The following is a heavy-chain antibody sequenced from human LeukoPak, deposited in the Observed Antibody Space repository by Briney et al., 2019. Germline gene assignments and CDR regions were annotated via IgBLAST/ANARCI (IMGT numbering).Heavy chain of an antibody. J-gene: IGHJ4*02. D-gene: IGHD5-12*01. CDR3: AKEVATDSGYDVPSDY. Sequence: GGSLRLSCEASGFTFEDYEMSWFRQAPGKGPEWILYISATGNTKYYADSVRGRFSISRDNAKSSLYLQMSTLRVEDTAVYYCAKEVATDSGYDVPSDYWGQGILVTASS. V-gene: IGHV3-11*01. CDR1: GFTFEDYE. CDR2: ISATGNTK.